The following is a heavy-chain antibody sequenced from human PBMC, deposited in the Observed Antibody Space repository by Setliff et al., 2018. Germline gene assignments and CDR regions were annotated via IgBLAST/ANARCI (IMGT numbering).Heavy chain of an antibody. Sequence: ASVKVSCKASGYTFTSYGISWVRQAPGQGLEWMGWISAYNGNTNYAQKLQGRVTMTTDTSTSTAYMELRSLRSDDTAVYYCARDHHSAYYYDSSGLGNDYWGQGTRVTVSS. CDR2: ISAYNGNT. J-gene: IGHJ4*02. CDR3: ARDHHSAYYYDSSGLGNDY. CDR1: GYTFTSYG. V-gene: IGHV1-18*01. D-gene: IGHD3-22*01.